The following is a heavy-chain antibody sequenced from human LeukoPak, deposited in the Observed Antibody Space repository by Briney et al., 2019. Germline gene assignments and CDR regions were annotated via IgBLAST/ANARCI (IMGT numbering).Heavy chain of an antibody. CDR1: GYTLTELS. V-gene: IGHV1-24*01. D-gene: IGHD3-22*01. CDR3: ATRLSDYYDSSGPFDY. Sequence: ASVKVSCKVSGYTLTELSMHWVRQAPGKGLEWMGGFDPEDGETIYAQKFQGRVTMTEDTSTDTAYMELSSLRSEDTAAYYCATRLSDYYDSSGPFDYWGQGTLVTVSS. CDR2: FDPEDGET. J-gene: IGHJ4*02.